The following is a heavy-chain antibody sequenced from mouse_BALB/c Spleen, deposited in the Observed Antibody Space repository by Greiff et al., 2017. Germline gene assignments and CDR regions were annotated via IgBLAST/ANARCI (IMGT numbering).Heavy chain of an antibody. Sequence: VHVKQSGAELVKPGASVKLSCTASGFNIKDTYMHWVKQRPEQGLEWIGRIDPANGNTKYDPKFQGKATITADTSSNTAYLQLSSLTSEDTAVYYCARDDYDGRGFAYWGQGTLVTVSA. J-gene: IGHJ3*01. CDR3: ARDDYDGRGFAY. CDR2: IDPANGNT. V-gene: IGHV14-3*02. CDR1: GFNIKDTY. D-gene: IGHD2-4*01.